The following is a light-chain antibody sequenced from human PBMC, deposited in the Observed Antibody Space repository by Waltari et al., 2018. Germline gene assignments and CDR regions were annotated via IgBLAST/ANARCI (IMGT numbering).Light chain of an antibody. CDR3: HSRDASGVGGT. CDR2: DKN. J-gene: IGLJ2*01. V-gene: IGLV3-19*01. CDR1: SLRSYY. Sequence: TQDPAVSVAMGQTVRITCQGDSLRSYYASWYPQRPGQTPKLIMYDKNTRPSGVPDRFSGSSSDNTASLTITGAQAEDEGHYYCHSRDASGVGGTFGGGTKLTVL.